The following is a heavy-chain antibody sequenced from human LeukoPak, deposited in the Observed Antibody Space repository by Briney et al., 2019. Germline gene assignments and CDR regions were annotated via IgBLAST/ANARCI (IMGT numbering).Heavy chain of an antibody. Sequence: ASVKVSCKASAYTFTSYGISWVRQAPGQGLEWMGWISAYNGNTNYAQKLQGRVTMTTDTSTSTAYMELRSLRSDDTAVYYCARAVLGYCSSTSCPFDPWGQGTLVTVSS. CDR1: AYTFTSYG. D-gene: IGHD2-2*01. J-gene: IGHJ5*02. V-gene: IGHV1-18*01. CDR2: ISAYNGNT. CDR3: ARAVLGYCSSTSCPFDP.